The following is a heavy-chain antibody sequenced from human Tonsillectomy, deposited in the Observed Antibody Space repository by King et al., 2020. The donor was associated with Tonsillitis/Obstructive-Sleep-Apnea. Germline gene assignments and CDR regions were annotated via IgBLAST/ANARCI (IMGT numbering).Heavy chain of an antibody. CDR1: GFSLSNARMG. V-gene: IGHV2-26*01. Sequence: TLKESGPVLVKPTETLTLTCTVSGFSLSNARMGVSWIRQPPGKALEWLAHIFSNDEKSYSTSLNSRLTISKDTSRSQVVLTMTNMDPVYTAPYYCARATSISYFYYFYMDVWGKGTTVTVSS. CDR3: ARATSISYFYYFYMDV. D-gene: IGHD2-2*01. J-gene: IGHJ6*03. CDR2: IFSNDEK.